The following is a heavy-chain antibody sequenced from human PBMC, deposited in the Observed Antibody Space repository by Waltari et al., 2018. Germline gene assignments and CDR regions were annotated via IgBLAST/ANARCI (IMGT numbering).Heavy chain of an antibody. V-gene: IGHV3-9*01. D-gene: IGHD3-22*01. CDR1: GFTFTDYA. CDR2: IICNSGSI. J-gene: IGHJ4*02. Sequence: EVQLVESGGGLVQPGRSLRLSCSASGFTFTDYAMHWFRQAHRKGLDWVSGIICNSGSIGYADSVKCRFTISRDNANNSLYLQMNSLRAEDTALYYCAKEGRDYYDSSGYYDYWGQGTLVTVSS. CDR3: AKEGRDYYDSSGYYDY.